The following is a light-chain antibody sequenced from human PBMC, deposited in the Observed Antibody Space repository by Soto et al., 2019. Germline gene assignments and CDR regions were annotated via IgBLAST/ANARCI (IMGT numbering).Light chain of an antibody. Sequence: EIVLTHSPATLSLSPGEIATLSCRASQRISGYLAWYQQKPGQAPRLLIYDASNRATGIPVRFSFSGSVTDDALTLTNLAPEDFAIYYCQQRSNWPWTFGQGT. V-gene: IGKV3-11*01. CDR3: QQRSNWPWT. CDR2: DAS. CDR1: QRISGY. J-gene: IGKJ1*01.